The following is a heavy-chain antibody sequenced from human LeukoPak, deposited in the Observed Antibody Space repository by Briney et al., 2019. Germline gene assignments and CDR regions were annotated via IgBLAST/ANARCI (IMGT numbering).Heavy chain of an antibody. CDR3: GKDGHCPDVCTTKIVVAGYVDY. CDR2: IRAVGDPT. D-gene: IGHD6-19*01. V-gene: IGHV3-23*01. CDR1: AFTFTTSS. Sequence: GRSLRLSCRASAFTFTTSSMNWVRQDPGEGLDWVSVIRAVGDPTYYAESVKGRFTISRDNSKNMLYLQMNSLRVEDTAIYYCGKDGHCPDVCTTKIVVAGYVDYWGQGTLVTVSS. J-gene: IGHJ4*02.